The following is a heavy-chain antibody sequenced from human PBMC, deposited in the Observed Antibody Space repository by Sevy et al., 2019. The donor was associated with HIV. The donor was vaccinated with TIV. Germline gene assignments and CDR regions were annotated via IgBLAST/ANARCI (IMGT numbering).Heavy chain of an antibody. CDR3: ARDLPPSATTVAHFDY. J-gene: IGHJ4*02. CDR2: ISNSGTTI. D-gene: IGHD4-17*01. CDR1: GFTFSSYE. Sequence: GGSLRLSCAASGFTFSSYEMNWVRQAPGKGREWVSYISNSGTTISYSDSVRGRFSISRDNARNSLYLQMNSLRAEDTAVYYCARDLPPSATTVAHFDYWGQGTLVTVSS. V-gene: IGHV3-48*03.